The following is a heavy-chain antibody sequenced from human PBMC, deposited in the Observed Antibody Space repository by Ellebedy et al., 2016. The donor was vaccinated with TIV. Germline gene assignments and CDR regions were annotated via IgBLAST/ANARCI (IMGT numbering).Heavy chain of an antibody. CDR1: GGSISSGSYY. V-gene: IGHV4-61*02. CDR3: ARDQGYSYGHGVDY. CDR2: IYTSGST. D-gene: IGHD5-18*01. J-gene: IGHJ4*02. Sequence: SETLSLTXTVSGGSISSGSYYWSWIRQPAGKGLEWIGRIYTSGSTNYNPSLKSRVTISVDTSKNQFSLKLSSVTAADTAVYYCARDQGYSYGHGVDYWGQGTLVTVSS.